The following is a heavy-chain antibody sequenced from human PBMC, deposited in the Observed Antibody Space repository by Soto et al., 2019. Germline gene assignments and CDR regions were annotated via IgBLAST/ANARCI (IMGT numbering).Heavy chain of an antibody. CDR2: IISLFGTP. V-gene: IGHV1-69*12. CDR1: GDTFTNHV. J-gene: IGHJ4*02. CDR3: ARDLASSYDRGDY. D-gene: IGHD3-16*01. Sequence: QVQLVQSGDEVKKPGSSVKVSCKASGDTFTNHVFNWVRQATGQGLEWMGGIISLFGTPNYSRRFQGRVTITADESTATSYMELSSLRSDDTALYYCARDLASSYDRGDYWGQGTLVTVSS.